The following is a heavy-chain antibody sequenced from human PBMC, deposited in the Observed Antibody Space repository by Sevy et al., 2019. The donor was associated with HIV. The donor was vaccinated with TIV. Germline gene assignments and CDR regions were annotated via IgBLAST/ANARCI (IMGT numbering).Heavy chain of an antibody. V-gene: IGHV1-2*02. CDR1: GYTFTGYY. CDR2: INPNSGGT. CDR3: ARGFYYYDSSGYYWP. D-gene: IGHD3-22*01. J-gene: IGHJ5*02. Sequence: ASVKVSCKASGYTFTGYYMHWVRQAPGQGLEWMGWINPNSGGTNYAQKFQGRVTMTRDTSISTAYMELGRRRSDDTAVYYCARGFYYYDSSGYYWPWGQGTLVTVSS.